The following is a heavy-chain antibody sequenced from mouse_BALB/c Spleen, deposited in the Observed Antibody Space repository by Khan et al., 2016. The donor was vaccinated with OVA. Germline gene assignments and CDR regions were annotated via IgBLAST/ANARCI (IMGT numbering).Heavy chain of an antibody. CDR1: GYSIPSDYA. CDR3: ARSVTITTVVATDFDY. Sequence: EVKLLESGPGLVKPSQSLSLTCTVTGYSIPSDYAWNWIRQFPGNKLEWMGYISYRGRTSYKPSLKSRISITRDTSKNLFFLQLNSVTTEDTATYYCARSVTITTVVATDFDYWGQGTTLTVSS. V-gene: IGHV3-2*02. J-gene: IGHJ2*01. CDR2: ISYRGRT. D-gene: IGHD1-1*01.